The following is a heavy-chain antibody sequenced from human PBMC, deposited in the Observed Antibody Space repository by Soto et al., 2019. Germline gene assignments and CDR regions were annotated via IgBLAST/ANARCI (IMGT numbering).Heavy chain of an antibody. CDR2: IESGGNS. D-gene: IGHD4-17*01. V-gene: IGHV3-53*01. J-gene: IGHJ4*02. Sequence: GSLRLSCAASGFSVSENYMNWVRQAPGKGLEWVSVIESGGNSHYADSVKGRFIISRDNSKNTLFLQMNSLRADDTAVYHCARDVYGDYTFDSWGQGTLVTVSS. CDR3: ARDVYGDYTFDS. CDR1: GFSVSENY.